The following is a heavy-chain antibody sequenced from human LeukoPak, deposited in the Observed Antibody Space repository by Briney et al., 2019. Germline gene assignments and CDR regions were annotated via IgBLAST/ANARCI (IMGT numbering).Heavy chain of an antibody. Sequence: SVKVSCKASGGTFSSYAISWVRQAPGLGLEWMGGIIPIFGTANYAQKFQGRVTITADKSTSKAYMELSSLRSEDTAVYYRARAPGGATSWFDPWGQGTLVTVSS. V-gene: IGHV1-69*06. J-gene: IGHJ5*02. CDR2: IIPIFGTA. CDR3: ARAPGGATSWFDP. CDR1: GGTFSSYA. D-gene: IGHD1-26*01.